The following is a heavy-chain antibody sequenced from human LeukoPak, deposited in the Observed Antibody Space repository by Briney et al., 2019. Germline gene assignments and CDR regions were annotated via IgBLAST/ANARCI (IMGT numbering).Heavy chain of an antibody. V-gene: IGHV4-59*01. CDR3: ARVSRGNSVGGDY. J-gene: IGHJ4*02. D-gene: IGHD4-23*01. CDR2: IYYSGST. CDR1: GGSFSGYF. Sequence: SETLSLTCAVYGGSFSGYFWSWIRQPPGKGLEWIGYIYYSGSTNYNPSLKSRVTISLDTSKNQFSLKLSSVTAADTAMYYCARVSRGNSVGGDYWGQGTLVTVSS.